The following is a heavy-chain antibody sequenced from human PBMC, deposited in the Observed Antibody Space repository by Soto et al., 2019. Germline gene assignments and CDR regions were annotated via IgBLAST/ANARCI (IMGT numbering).Heavy chain of an antibody. J-gene: IGHJ4*02. V-gene: IGHV1-24*01. CDR1: GYTLTELS. CDR3: ATDTPFYSGSYYAY. D-gene: IGHD1-26*01. CDR2: FDPEDGET. Sequence: ASVKVSCKVSGYTLTELSMHWVRQAPGKGLEWMGGFDPEDGETIYAQKFQGRVTMTEDTSTDTAYMELSSLRSEDTAVYYCATDTPFYSGSYYAYWGQGTLVTVSS.